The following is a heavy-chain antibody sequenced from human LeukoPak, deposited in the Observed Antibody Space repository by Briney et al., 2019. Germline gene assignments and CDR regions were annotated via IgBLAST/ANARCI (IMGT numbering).Heavy chain of an antibody. CDR3: ARATTYYDILTGLNY. D-gene: IGHD3-9*01. CDR2: IYYSGST. CDR1: GGSISGYY. J-gene: IGHJ4*02. V-gene: IGHV4-59*01. Sequence: SETLSLTCTVSGGSISGYYWNWIRQPPGKGLEWIGYIYYSGSTNYNPSLKSRVTISVYTSKNQFSLKPSSVTAADTAVYYCARATTYYDILTGLNYWGQGTLVTVSS.